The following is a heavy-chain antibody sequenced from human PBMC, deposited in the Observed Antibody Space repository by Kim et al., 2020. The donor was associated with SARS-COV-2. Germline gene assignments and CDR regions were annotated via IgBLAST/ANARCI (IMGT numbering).Heavy chain of an antibody. D-gene: IGHD3-22*01. CDR1: GGTFSSYA. V-gene: IGHV1-69*13. Sequence: SVKVSCKASGGTFSSYAISWVRQAPGQGLEWMGGIIPIFGTANYAQKFQGRVTITADESTSTAYMELSSLRSEDTAVYYCARGRLVVVITTHPGVFLQGDAFDIWGQGTMVTVSS. CDR3: ARGRLVVVITTHPGVFLQGDAFDI. J-gene: IGHJ3*02. CDR2: IIPIFGTA.